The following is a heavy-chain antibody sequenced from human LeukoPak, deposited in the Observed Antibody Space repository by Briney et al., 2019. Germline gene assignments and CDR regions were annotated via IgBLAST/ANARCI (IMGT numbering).Heavy chain of an antibody. D-gene: IGHD3-10*01. CDR2: IYYSGST. J-gene: IGHJ4*02. Sequence: SETLSLTCTVSGGSISSSSYYWGWIRQPPGKGLEWIGSIYYSGSTYYNPSLKSRVTISVDTSKNQFSLKLSSVTAADTAVYYCARLWFGESHYWGQGTLVTVSS. CDR3: ARLWFGESHY. CDR1: GGSISSSSYY. V-gene: IGHV4-39*01.